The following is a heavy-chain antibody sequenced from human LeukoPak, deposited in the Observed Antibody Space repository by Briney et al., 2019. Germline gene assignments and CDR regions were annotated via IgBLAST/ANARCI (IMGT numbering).Heavy chain of an antibody. Sequence: ASVKVSCKASGYTFTGYYMHWVRQAPGQGLEWMGWINPNSGGTNYAQKFQGRVTMTRDTSISTAYIELSSLRADDTALYCCARDLDYGSGSYNCECWGQGTQVTVSS. J-gene: IGHJ4*02. V-gene: IGHV1-2*02. CDR3: ARDLDYGSGSYNCEC. CDR1: GYTFTGYY. D-gene: IGHD3-10*01. CDR2: INPNSGGT.